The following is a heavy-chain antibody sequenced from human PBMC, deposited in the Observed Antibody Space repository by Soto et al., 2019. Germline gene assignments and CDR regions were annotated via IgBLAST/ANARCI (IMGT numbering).Heavy chain of an antibody. Sequence: PGGSLRLSCAASGFTFSSYDMHWVRQATGKGLEWVSAIGTAGDTYYPGSVKGRFTISRENAKNSLYLRMNSLRAEDTAVYYCARALSPYSSGTPGFFDYWGQGTLVTVSS. CDR2: IGTAGDT. CDR3: ARALSPYSSGTPGFFDY. D-gene: IGHD6-19*01. V-gene: IGHV3-13*01. J-gene: IGHJ4*02. CDR1: GFTFSSYD.